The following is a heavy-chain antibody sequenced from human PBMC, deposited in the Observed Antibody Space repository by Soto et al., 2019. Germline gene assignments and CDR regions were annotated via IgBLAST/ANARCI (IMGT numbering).Heavy chain of an antibody. Sequence: EVQLLESGGGLVQPGGSLRLSCAASGFTFSSYAMRWVRQAPVKGLEWVSAISGSGDSTYYADSVKGRFTISRDNSKNTLYLQMNSRRAEDTAVYYCASRGSGSYYDYWGQGTLVTVSS. CDR2: ISGSGDST. V-gene: IGHV3-23*01. D-gene: IGHD1-26*01. CDR3: ASRGSGSYYDY. CDR1: GFTFSSYA. J-gene: IGHJ4*02.